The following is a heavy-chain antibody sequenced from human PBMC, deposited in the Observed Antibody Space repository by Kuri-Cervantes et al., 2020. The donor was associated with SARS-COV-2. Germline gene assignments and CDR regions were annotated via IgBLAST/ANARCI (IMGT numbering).Heavy chain of an antibody. CDR1: GDTFSAYA. V-gene: IGHV1-18*01. J-gene: IGHJ5*02. D-gene: IGHD2-15*01. CDR3: ARVGIVVVVAAIPDWFDP. Sequence: ASVKVSCKASGDTFSAYAISWVRQAPGQGLEGMGWISAYNGNTNYAQKLQGRVTMTTDTSTSTAYMELRSLRSDDTAVYYCARVGIVVVVAAIPDWFDPWGQGTLVTVSS. CDR2: ISAYNGNT.